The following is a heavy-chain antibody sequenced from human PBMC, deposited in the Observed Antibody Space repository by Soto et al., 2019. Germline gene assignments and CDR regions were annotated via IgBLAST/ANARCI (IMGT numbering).Heavy chain of an antibody. CDR1: GYTFTSYY. CDR2: INPSGGST. Sequence: QVQLVQSGAEVKKPGASVKVSCKASGYTFTSYYMHWVRQAPGQGLEWMGIINPSGGSTSYAQKFQGRVTMTRDTSKSTGYGERSSLRSEDTAVYYCARGWYYYDSSGRFWGQGTLVTVSS. D-gene: IGHD3-22*01. J-gene: IGHJ4*02. V-gene: IGHV1-46*03. CDR3: ARGWYYYDSSGRF.